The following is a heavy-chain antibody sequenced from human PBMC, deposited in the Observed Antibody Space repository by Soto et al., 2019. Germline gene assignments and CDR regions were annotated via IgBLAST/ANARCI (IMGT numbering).Heavy chain of an antibody. Sequence: QVQLQESGPGLVKPSGTLSLTCAVSGGSISSSNWWSWVRQPPGKGLEWIGEIYHSGRTNYNPSLKSMVTISVDKSKILFSLKLTSVTAADTAVYYCARVGCSGGTCYSEKYYFDYWGQGTLVTVSS. D-gene: IGHD2-15*01. V-gene: IGHV4-4*02. CDR2: IYHSGRT. CDR3: ARVGCSGGTCYSEKYYFDY. J-gene: IGHJ4*02. CDR1: GGSISSSNW.